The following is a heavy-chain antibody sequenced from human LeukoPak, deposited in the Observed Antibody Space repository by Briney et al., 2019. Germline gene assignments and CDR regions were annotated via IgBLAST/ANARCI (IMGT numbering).Heavy chain of an antibody. CDR2: ISFSGSNV. CDR3: AKPTTGSPTAAGLDY. V-gene: IGHV3-30*02. D-gene: IGHD1-1*01. CDR1: GFTFSSYG. Sequence: PGGSLRLSCAASGFTFSSYGMYWVCQAPGKGLEWVSYISFSGSNVHYADSVKGRFTISRDNSKSTLFLQMNSLRPEDTAVYYCAKPTTGSPTAAGLDYWGQGTLVTVSS. J-gene: IGHJ4*02.